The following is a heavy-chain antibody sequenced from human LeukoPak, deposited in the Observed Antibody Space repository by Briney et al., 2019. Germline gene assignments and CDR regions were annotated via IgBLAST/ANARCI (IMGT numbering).Heavy chain of an antibody. CDR2: IQSDGSVQ. CDR3: ARIPRGSGWSFPDF. J-gene: IGHJ4*02. V-gene: IGHV3-7*01. CDR1: GFSFSSYW. D-gene: IGHD6-19*01. Sequence: PGGSLRLSCAASGFSFSSYWMSWVRQAPGKGLEWVANIQSDGSVQQYVDSVKGRLTISRDNAKNSLYLQVNSLRAEDTAVYYCARIPRGSGWSFPDFWGQGTLVTVTS.